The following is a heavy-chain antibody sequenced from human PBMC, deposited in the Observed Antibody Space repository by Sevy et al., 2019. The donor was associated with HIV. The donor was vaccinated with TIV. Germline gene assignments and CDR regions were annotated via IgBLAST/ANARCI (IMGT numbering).Heavy chain of an antibody. D-gene: IGHD6-19*01. CDR3: ARVLKRRGVAVGGCPDY. Sequence: GGSLRLSCSASEFTFSDYDMSWIRQAPGQGLEWTSHIGTSSVTNYPDSVKGRITSTIDNAKNSLDLQMNTVRVEDTAVYYCARVLKRRGVAVGGCPDYWGKGTLVTV. CDR1: EFTFSDYD. V-gene: IGHV3-11*06. J-gene: IGHJ4*02. CDR2: IGTSSVT.